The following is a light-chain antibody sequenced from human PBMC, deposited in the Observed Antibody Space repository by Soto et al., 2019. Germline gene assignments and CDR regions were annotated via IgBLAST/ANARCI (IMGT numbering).Light chain of an antibody. CDR3: QHYNSYSEA. CDR1: QSISSW. Sequence: DIQMTQSPSTLSASVGDRVTITCRASQSISSWLAWYQQKPGKAPKLLIYKASSLESGVPSRFSGSGSGTEITLTISSLQPDDFATDYCQHYNSYSEAFGQGTKV. J-gene: IGKJ1*01. V-gene: IGKV1-5*03. CDR2: KAS.